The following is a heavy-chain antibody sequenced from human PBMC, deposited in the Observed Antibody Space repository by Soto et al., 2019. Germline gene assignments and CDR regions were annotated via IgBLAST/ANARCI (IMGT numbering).Heavy chain of an antibody. CDR1: GGSISSGGYY. V-gene: IGHV4-31*03. CDR3: ARESVDNYDSSGYYYVVRSAFDI. D-gene: IGHD3-22*01. Sequence: QVQLQESGPGLVKPSQTLSLTCTVSGGSISSGGYYWSWIRQHPGKGLEWIGYIYYSGSTYYNPSLKSRVTISVDTSKNQFSLKLSSVTAADTAVYYCARESVDNYDSSGYYYVVRSAFDIWGQGTMVTVSS. J-gene: IGHJ3*02. CDR2: IYYSGST.